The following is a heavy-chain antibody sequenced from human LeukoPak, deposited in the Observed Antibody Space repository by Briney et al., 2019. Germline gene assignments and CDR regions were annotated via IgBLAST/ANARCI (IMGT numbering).Heavy chain of an antibody. D-gene: IGHD3-10*01. Sequence: SETLSLTCAVDGGSLSGYYWSWIRQPPGKGLEWIGGINHSGSTNYNPSLKSRVTISVDTSKNQFSLKLSSVTAADTAVYYCARAAYYYGSGSYYNRMEPYYYMDVWGKGTTVTVSS. CDR1: GGSLSGYY. V-gene: IGHV4-34*01. J-gene: IGHJ6*03. CDR2: INHSGST. CDR3: ARAAYYYGSGSYYNRMEPYYYMDV.